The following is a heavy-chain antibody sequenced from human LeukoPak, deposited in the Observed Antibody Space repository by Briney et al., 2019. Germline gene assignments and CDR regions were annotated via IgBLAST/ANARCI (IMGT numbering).Heavy chain of an antibody. D-gene: IGHD3-10*01. Sequence: SESLSLTCTVSGGSISSYYWSWIRRPPGKGLEWIGYIYYSGSTNYNPSLKSRVTISLDTSKNQFSLKLSSVTAADTAVYYCAMAGGSGTYYVDYWGQGTLVTVSS. J-gene: IGHJ4*02. CDR1: GGSISSYY. CDR3: AMAGGSGTYYVDY. CDR2: IYYSGST. V-gene: IGHV4-59*01.